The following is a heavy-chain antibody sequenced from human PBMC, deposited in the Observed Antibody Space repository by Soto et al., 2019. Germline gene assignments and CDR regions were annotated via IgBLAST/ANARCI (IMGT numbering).Heavy chain of an antibody. Sequence: SETLSLTCTVSGGSISSGGYYWSWIRQHPGKGLEWIGYIYYSGSTYYNPSLKSRFTISVDTSKNQFSLKLSSVTAADTAVYYCARVPSPIVVVPAALSHGMDVWGQGTTVTVSS. J-gene: IGHJ6*02. CDR2: IYYSGST. D-gene: IGHD2-2*01. CDR1: GGSISSGGYY. CDR3: ARVPSPIVVVPAALSHGMDV. V-gene: IGHV4-31*03.